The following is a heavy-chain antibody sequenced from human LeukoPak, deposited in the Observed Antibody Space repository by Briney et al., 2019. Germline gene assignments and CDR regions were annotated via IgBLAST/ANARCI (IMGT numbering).Heavy chain of an antibody. D-gene: IGHD2-2*01. CDR1: GYTFTSYY. CDR3: ARSSVPAAMSDY. V-gene: IGHV1-46*01. J-gene: IGHJ4*02. CDR2: INPSGGST. Sequence: ASVKVSCKASGYTFTSYYMHWVRQAPGQGLEWMGIINPSGGSTSYAQKFQGRVTMTRDTSTSAVYMELSSLRSEDTAVYYCARSSVPAAMSDYWGQGTLVTVSS.